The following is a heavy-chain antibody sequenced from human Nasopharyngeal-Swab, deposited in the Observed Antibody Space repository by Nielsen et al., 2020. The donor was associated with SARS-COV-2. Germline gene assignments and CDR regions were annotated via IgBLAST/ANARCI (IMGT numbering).Heavy chain of an antibody. CDR3: ARDIGHSSGWYSYYSYGMDV. V-gene: IGHV3-30*03. J-gene: IGHJ6*02. Sequence: GESLKISCAASGFTFGYYGMHWVRQAPGKGLEWVAVISYDGSKKYYVDSVKGRLTISRDNSKNTLYLQMNSLRAEDTAVYYCARDIGHSSGWYSYYSYGMDVWGQGTTVPSP. CDR2: ISYDGSKK. D-gene: IGHD6-19*01. CDR1: GFTFGYYG.